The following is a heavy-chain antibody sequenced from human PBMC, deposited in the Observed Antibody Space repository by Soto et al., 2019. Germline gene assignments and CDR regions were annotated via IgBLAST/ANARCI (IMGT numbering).Heavy chain of an antibody. CDR1: GGSITSNYY. J-gene: IGHJ5*02. D-gene: IGHD2-21*01. V-gene: IGHV4-39*01. Sequence: QLQLQESGPGLVKPSETLSLNCTVSGGSITSNYYWGWIRQPPGKGLEWIGIFYYSNGNTYYNPSLKSRVIISADTSKNQFSLKVNSVAAADTAVYYCTSSYSLTWFDPWGQGTLVTVSS. CDR2: FYYSNGNT. CDR3: TSSYSLTWFDP.